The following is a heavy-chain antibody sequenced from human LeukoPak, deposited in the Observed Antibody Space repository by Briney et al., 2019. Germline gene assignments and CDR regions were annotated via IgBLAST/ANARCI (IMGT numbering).Heavy chain of an antibody. CDR2: ISGYGGST. CDR3: ARDQFGDYFRGADY. D-gene: IGHD3-22*01. CDR1: GFTFSNYG. J-gene: IGHJ4*02. V-gene: IGHV3-23*01. Sequence: GGSLRLSCTASGFTFSNYGMGWVRQAPGKGLEWVSSISGYGGSTYYADSVKGRITVSRDNSKNTLYLQMNSLRAEDTAVYYCARDQFGDYFRGADYWGQGTRVTVSS.